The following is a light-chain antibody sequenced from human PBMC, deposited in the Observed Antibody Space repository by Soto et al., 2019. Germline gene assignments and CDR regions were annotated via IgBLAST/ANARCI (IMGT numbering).Light chain of an antibody. Sequence: ETVLTQSPGTLSLSPGERATLSCRASQSVNNDYLAWYQQRPGLAPRLLIFGASGRATGIPDRFSGSGSGTDFTLTISRLEPEDFAVYYCQQYGSSPWTFGQGTKVDIK. V-gene: IGKV3-20*01. CDR1: QSVNNDY. CDR2: GAS. CDR3: QQYGSSPWT. J-gene: IGKJ1*01.